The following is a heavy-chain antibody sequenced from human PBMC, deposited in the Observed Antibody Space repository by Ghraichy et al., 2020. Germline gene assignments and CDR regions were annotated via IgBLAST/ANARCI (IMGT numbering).Heavy chain of an antibody. CDR1: GFTFSRYW. CDR2: INSEESRT. Sequence: GGSLRLSCAASGFTFSRYWMHWVRHVPGKGLVWVSSINSEESRTTYADSVKGRFTISGDNAKNTLYLQMNSLRPEDTAVYYCVRDLEGSFDYWGQGTLVTVSS. D-gene: IGHD2-15*01. J-gene: IGHJ4*02. CDR3: VRDLEGSFDY. V-gene: IGHV3-74*01.